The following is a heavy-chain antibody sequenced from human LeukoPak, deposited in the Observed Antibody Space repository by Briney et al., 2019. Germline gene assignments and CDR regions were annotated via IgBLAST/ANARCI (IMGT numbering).Heavy chain of an antibody. CDR2: IWYDGSNK. Sequence: GGSLRLSCAASGFTFSSYGMHWVRQAPGKGLEWVAVIWYDGSNKYYADSVKGRFTISRDNSKNTLYLQMNSLRDEDTAVYYCARANYDILTGHKRDYFDYWGQGTLVTVSS. D-gene: IGHD3-9*01. J-gene: IGHJ4*02. CDR1: GFTFSSYG. CDR3: ARANYDILTGHKRDYFDY. V-gene: IGHV3-33*01.